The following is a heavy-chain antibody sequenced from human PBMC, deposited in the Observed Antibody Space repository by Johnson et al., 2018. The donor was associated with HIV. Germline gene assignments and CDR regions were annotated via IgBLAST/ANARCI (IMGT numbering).Heavy chain of an antibody. Sequence: VQLVESGGGVVQQGGSLRLSCAASGFTFNTYGMHWVRQAPGKGLEWVAFIRYDGSNKYYADSVKGRLTISRDNAKNSLYLQMNSLRAEDTALYYCARDLNHGDTGGGAFDIWGQGTMVTVSS. CDR1: GFTFNTYG. D-gene: IGHD1-14*01. V-gene: IGHV3-30*02. J-gene: IGHJ3*02. CDR3: ARDLNHGDTGGGAFDI. CDR2: IRYDGSNK.